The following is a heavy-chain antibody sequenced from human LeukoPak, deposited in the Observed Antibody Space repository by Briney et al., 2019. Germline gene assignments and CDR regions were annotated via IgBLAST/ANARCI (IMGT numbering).Heavy chain of an antibody. D-gene: IGHD3-22*01. Sequence: PSETLSLTCIVSGGSISSISSNNYHWGWIRQPPGKGLEWIGSIYYSGSTNYNPSLKSRVTISVDKSKNQFSLKLSSVTAADTAVYYCARANYYDSTPHLDYYYYYGMDVWGQGTTVTVSS. J-gene: IGHJ6*02. CDR2: IYYSGST. V-gene: IGHV4-39*07. CDR1: GGSISSISSNNYH. CDR3: ARANYYDSTPHLDYYYYYGMDV.